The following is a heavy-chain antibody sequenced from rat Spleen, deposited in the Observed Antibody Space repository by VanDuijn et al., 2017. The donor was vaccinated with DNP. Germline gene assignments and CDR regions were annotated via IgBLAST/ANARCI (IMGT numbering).Heavy chain of an antibody. CDR2: ISPGGGNT. CDR1: GFTFSNYH. V-gene: IGHV5-25*01. D-gene: IGHD1-11*01. Sequence: EVQLVESGGGLVQPGRSMKLSCAALGFTFSNYHMAWVRQAPTKGLEWVASISPGGGNTYYRDSVKGRFTCSRDKAQSTLYLQMDSLRSEDTATYYCARLDYGGYNPLDYWGQGVMVTVSS. CDR3: ARLDYGGYNPLDY. J-gene: IGHJ2*01.